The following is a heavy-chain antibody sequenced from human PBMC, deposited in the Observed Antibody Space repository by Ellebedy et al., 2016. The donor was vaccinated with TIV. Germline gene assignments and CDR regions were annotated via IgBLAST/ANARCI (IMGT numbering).Heavy chain of an antibody. CDR3: ARESCNNITCYFDY. Sequence: GESLKISCAASGFIFSTYGLHWVRQAPGKGLEWVAVVWYDGSDKYYADSVKGRFTISRDNSKNTLFLKMNSLRAEDTAVYYCARESCNNITCYFDYWGLGTLVTVSS. CDR2: VWYDGSDK. V-gene: IGHV3-33*01. CDR1: GFIFSTYG. D-gene: IGHD2/OR15-2a*01. J-gene: IGHJ4*02.